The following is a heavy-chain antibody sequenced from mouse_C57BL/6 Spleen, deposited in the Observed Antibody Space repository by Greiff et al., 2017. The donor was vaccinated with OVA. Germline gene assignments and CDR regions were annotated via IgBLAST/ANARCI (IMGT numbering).Heavy chain of an antibody. Sequence: EVQLQESGPGLVKPSQSLSLTCSVPGYSITSGYYWNWIRQFPGNKLEWMGYISYDGSNNYNPSLKNRISITRDTSKNQFFLKLNSVTTEDTATYYCAREDYDYDVQGDYYAMDYWGQGTSVTVSS. V-gene: IGHV3-6*01. J-gene: IGHJ4*01. D-gene: IGHD2-4*01. CDR1: GYSITSGYY. CDR3: AREDYDYDVQGDYYAMDY. CDR2: ISYDGSN.